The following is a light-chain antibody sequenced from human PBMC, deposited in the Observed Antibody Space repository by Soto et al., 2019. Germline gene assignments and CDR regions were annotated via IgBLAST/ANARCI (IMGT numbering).Light chain of an antibody. Sequence: DIQMTQSPSSLSASVGDRVTITCRASQGISTYLNWYQQKPGKAPKLLIYAASSLQSGVPSRFSGSGSGTEFTLTIRSLQPDDFATYYCQQYNSYSGTFGQGTKVDIK. CDR1: QGISTY. V-gene: IGKV1-16*01. CDR2: AAS. J-gene: IGKJ1*01. CDR3: QQYNSYSGT.